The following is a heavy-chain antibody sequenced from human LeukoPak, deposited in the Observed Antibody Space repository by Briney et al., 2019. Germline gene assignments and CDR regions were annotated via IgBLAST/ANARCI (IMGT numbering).Heavy chain of an antibody. CDR3: AKDMGTAMAMYYFDY. CDR1: GFTFDDYA. J-gene: IGHJ4*02. D-gene: IGHD5-18*01. Sequence: PGGSLRLSCAASGFTFDDYAMHWVRQAPGKGLEWVSGISWNSGSIGYADSVKGRFTISRDNAKNSLYLQMNSLRAEDTALYYYAKDMGTAMAMYYFDYWGQGTLVTVSS. CDR2: ISWNSGSI. V-gene: IGHV3-9*01.